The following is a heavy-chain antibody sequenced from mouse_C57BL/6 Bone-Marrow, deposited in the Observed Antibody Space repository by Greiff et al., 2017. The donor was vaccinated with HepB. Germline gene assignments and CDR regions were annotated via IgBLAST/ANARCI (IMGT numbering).Heavy chain of an antibody. CDR1: GFTFSDYG. V-gene: IGHV5-15*01. D-gene: IGHD1-1*01. CDR3: ARHYYGSSLYYYAMDY. J-gene: IGHJ4*01. CDR2: ISNLAYSI. Sequence: EVMLVESGGGLVQPGGSLKLSCAASGFTFSDYGMAWVRQAPRKGPEWVAFISNLAYSIYYADTVTGRFTISRENAKNTLYLEMSSLRSEDTAMYYCARHYYGSSLYYYAMDYWGQGTSVTVSS.